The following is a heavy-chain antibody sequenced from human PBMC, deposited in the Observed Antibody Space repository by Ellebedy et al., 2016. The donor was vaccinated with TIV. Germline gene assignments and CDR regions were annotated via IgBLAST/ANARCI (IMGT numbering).Heavy chain of an antibody. CDR2: IYYSGST. V-gene: IGHV4-31*03. CDR1: GGSISSGGYY. Sequence: SETLSLTXTVSGGSISSGGYYWSWIRQHPGKGLEWIGYIYYSGSTYYNPSLKSRVTISVDTSKNQFSLKLSSVTAADTAVYYCARVYRLGVWFDPWGQGTLVTVSS. CDR3: ARVYRLGVWFDP. D-gene: IGHD3-3*01. J-gene: IGHJ5*02.